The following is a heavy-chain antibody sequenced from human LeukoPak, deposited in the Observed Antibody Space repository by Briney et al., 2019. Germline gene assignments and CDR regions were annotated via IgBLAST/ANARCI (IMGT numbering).Heavy chain of an antibody. CDR1: GYTFTGYY. J-gene: IGHJ4*02. Sequence: ASVKVSCKASGYTFTGYYMHWVRQAPGQGLEWMGIINPSGGSTSYSQKFQGRVTMTRDTSTSTVYMELSSLRSEDTAVYYCAKGRWDPGYYFEYWGQGTLVTVSS. CDR2: INPSGGST. CDR3: AKGRWDPGYYFEY. D-gene: IGHD1-26*01. V-gene: IGHV1-46*01.